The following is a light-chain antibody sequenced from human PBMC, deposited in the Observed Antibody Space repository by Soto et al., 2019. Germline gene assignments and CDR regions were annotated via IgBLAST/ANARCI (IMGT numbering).Light chain of an antibody. J-gene: IGKJ3*01. CDR1: QSVGDY. CDR2: DAS. CDR3: QQRYNRRPIFT. V-gene: IGKV3-11*01. Sequence: EIVLTQSPVTLSLSPGERATLSCRASQSVGDYLAWYQQKPGQAPRLLISDASNRATGIPARFSGSGSRTDFILTISILEPEDSAIYYCQQRYNRRPIFTFGPGTKVEIK.